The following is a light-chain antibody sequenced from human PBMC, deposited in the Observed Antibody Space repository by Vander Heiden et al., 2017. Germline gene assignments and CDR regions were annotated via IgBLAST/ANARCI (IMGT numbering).Light chain of an antibody. CDR2: LEGSGSY. CDR3: GTWDSNTWG. J-gene: IGLJ3*02. CDR1: SGHSSYI. V-gene: IGLV4-60*03. Sequence: QPVLTQSSSASASLGSSVKLTCTLSSGHSSYIIAWHQQQPGKAPRYLMKLEGSGSYNKGSGVPDRFSGSSSGAARSLTISNLQSEDEADYYCGTWDSNTWGLGGGTKLT.